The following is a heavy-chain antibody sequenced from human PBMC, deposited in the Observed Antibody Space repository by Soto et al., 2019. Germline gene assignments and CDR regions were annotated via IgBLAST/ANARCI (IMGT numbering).Heavy chain of an antibody. CDR2: IIPIFGTA. CDR1: GGTFSGYG. D-gene: IGHD3-16*01. V-gene: IGHV1-69*01. J-gene: IGHJ6*02. Sequence: QVQLVQSGAEVKKPGSSVKVSCKASGGTFSGYGISWVRQTPGQGLEWMGGIIPIFGTAKYAQKFQGRVTITADESTNTAYMELSGLGSEDTAVYFCARGGTVEDGWGQGTTVTVSS. CDR3: ARGGTVEDG.